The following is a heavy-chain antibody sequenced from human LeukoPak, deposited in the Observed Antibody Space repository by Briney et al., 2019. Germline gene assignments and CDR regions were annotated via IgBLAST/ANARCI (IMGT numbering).Heavy chain of an antibody. CDR3: ARDRVLGSGSSDI. D-gene: IGHD3-10*01. J-gene: IGHJ4*02. V-gene: IGHV3-33*01. CDR2: IWYDGSNI. CDR1: GFTFSTYG. Sequence: PGGSLRLSCAASGFTFSTYGMHWVRQAPGKGLDWVAVIWYDGSNIYHGDSVKGRFTVSRDNSKNTLYLQMSSLRAEDTGVYYCARDRVLGSGSSDIWGQGTLVTVSS.